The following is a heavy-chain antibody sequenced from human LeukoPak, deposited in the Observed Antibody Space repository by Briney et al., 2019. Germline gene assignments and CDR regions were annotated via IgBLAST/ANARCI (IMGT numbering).Heavy chain of an antibody. D-gene: IGHD3-22*01. V-gene: IGHV4-39*07. CDR1: GGSISESSYY. CDR2: IHYSGST. J-gene: IGHJ3*02. Sequence: SETLSLTCSVSGGSISESSYYWVWIRQPPGKGLEWIGSIHYSGSTYYSPSLKSRLTISVDTSKNEFSLNLRSITAADTAVFYCARALPSGYVIDDAFDIWGQGTMVTVSS. CDR3: ARALPSGYVIDDAFDI.